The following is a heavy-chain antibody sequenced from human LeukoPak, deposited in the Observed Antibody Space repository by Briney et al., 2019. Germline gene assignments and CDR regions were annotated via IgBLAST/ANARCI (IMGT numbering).Heavy chain of an antibody. J-gene: IGHJ4*02. CDR2: IIPIFGTA. V-gene: IGHV1-69*05. CDR3: PREVAAAGRYGNFDY. Sequence: GASVKVSCKASGGTFSSYAISWVRQDPGQGLEWMGRIIPIFGTANYAQKFQGRVTITTDESTSTAYMELSSLRSEDTAVYYCPREVAAAGRYGNFDYWGQGTLVTVSS. D-gene: IGHD6-13*01. CDR1: GGTFSSYA.